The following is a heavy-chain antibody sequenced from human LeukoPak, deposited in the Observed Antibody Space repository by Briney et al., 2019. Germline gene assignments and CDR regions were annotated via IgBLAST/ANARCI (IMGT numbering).Heavy chain of an antibody. CDR2: MNPNSGNT. J-gene: IGHJ4*02. CDR3: ARGQVGQLDTTFDY. D-gene: IGHD6-6*01. Sequence: ASVKVSCKASGYTFTSYDINWVLQATGQGLEWMGWMNPNSGNTGYAQKFQGRVTMTRNTSTSTAYMELSSLRSEDTAVYYCARGQVGQLDTTFDYWGQGTLVTVSS. CDR1: GYTFTSYD. V-gene: IGHV1-8*01.